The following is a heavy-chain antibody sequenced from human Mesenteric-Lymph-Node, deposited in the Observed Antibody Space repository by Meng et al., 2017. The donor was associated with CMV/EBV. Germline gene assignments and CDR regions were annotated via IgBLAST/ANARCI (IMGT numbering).Heavy chain of an antibody. CDR2: IIPIFGTA. Sequence: SVKVSCKASGGTFSTYAISWVRQAPGQGLEWMGRIIPIFGTAHYAQKFQGRVTITTDESTSTAYMELSSLRSEDTAVYYCANSPKNYYDSSVYLYWGQGTLVTVAA. CDR1: GGTFSTYA. V-gene: IGHV1-69*05. CDR3: ANSPKNYYDSSVYLY. D-gene: IGHD3-22*01. J-gene: IGHJ4*02.